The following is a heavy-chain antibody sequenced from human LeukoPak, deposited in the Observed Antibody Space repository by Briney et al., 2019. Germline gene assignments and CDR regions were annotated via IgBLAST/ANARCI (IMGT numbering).Heavy chain of an antibody. CDR3: ARDAPRHQQWLVI. V-gene: IGHV3-66*01. D-gene: IGHD6-19*01. J-gene: IGHJ4*02. CDR1: GFTVRDNY. CDR2: IYTGETI. Sequence: GGSLRLSCAASGFTVRDNYMSWARQAPGKGLEWVSVIYTGETILYADSVKGRFTISRDSSQNTLYLHMTSLRAEDTAVYYCARDAPRHQQWLVIWGQGTQVTVSS.